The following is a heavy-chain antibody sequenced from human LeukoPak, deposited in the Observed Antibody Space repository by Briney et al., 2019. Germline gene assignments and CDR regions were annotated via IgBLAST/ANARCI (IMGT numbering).Heavy chain of an antibody. D-gene: IGHD3-10*01. J-gene: IGHJ6*04. V-gene: IGHV3-7*03. Sequence: GGSLRLSCAASGFTFSSYWMSWVRQAPGKGLEWVANIKQDGSEKYYVDSVKGRFTISRDNAKNSLYLQMNSLRAEDTAVYYCARVGVRGYGSGSYYYYYGMDVWGKGTRSPSPQ. CDR3: ARVGVRGYGSGSYYYYYGMDV. CDR1: GFTFSSYW. CDR2: IKQDGSEK.